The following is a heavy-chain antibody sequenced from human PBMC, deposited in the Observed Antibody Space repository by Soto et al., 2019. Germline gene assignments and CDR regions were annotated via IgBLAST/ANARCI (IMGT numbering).Heavy chain of an antibody. CDR3: ARGHTTFGFYYYGLDV. CDR1: GGSISSDRYF. J-gene: IGHJ6*02. CDR2: ILNSGST. V-gene: IGHV4-31*03. D-gene: IGHD3-10*01. Sequence: QVQLQESGPGLVKPSQTLSLTCTVSGGSISSDRYFWSWVRQHPGKGLEWIAYILNSGSTYFKPSLMSRVTISVYMSKSQFSLNLSSVTAADTAVYYCARGHTTFGFYYYGLDVWGQGTTVIVSS.